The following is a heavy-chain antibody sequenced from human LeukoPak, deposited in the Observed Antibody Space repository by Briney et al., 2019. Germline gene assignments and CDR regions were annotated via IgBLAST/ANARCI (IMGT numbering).Heavy chain of an antibody. CDR3: ARGEPIEYSSSLDY. J-gene: IGHJ4*02. Sequence: ASVKVSCKASGYTFTSYGISWVRQAPGQGLEWMGWISAYNGNTNYAQKLQGRVTMTTDTSTSTAYMELRSLRSDDTAVYYCARGEPIEYSSSLDYWAREPWSPSPQ. V-gene: IGHV1-18*01. CDR2: ISAYNGNT. D-gene: IGHD6-6*01. CDR1: GYTFTSYG.